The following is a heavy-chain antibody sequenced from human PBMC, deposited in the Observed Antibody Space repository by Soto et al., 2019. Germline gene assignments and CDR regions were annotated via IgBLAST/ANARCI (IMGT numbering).Heavy chain of an antibody. V-gene: IGHV4-30-4*01. CDR2: IYNGGST. CDR3: ARAPVGLDTISYFDY. Sequence: SETLSLTCTVSGDSVSSVGFHWAWLRRPPGKGLEWIGYIYNGGSTYYRPSLESRMHMSLDATRYHYSLRLTSVTAADTAVYFCARAPVGLDTISYFDYWGQGKLVTVSS. CDR1: GDSVSSVGFH. J-gene: IGHJ4*02. D-gene: IGHD3-3*01.